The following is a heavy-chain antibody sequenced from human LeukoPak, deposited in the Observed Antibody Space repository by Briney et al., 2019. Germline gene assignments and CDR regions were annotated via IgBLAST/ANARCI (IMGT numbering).Heavy chain of an antibody. CDR2: MNPNSGNT. CDR1: GYTFTSYE. Sequence: AASVKVSCKASGYTFTSYEVNWVRQATGQGLEWMGWMNPNSGNTGLAQKFQGRVTLTRDTSLSTAYMELSNLRSDDTAVYYCARDEVVAAPNYFGMVVWGQGTTVSVSS. D-gene: IGHD2-15*01. CDR3: ARDEVVAAPNYFGMVV. J-gene: IGHJ6*02. V-gene: IGHV1-8*01.